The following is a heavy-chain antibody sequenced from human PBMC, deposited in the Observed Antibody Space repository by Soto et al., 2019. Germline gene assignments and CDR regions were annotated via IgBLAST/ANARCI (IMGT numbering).Heavy chain of an antibody. D-gene: IGHD2-2*01. CDR1: GGNVSSGSHC. CDR2: IYYSGST. CDR3: ARGDVVPAAETMYYYGLDV. Sequence: TSEPQPLTWTVSGGNVSSGSHCWSRIRQPPGKGLEWIGYIYYSGSTNYNPSLKSRVTISVDTSKNQFSLKLSSVTAADTALYYCARGDVVPAAETMYYYGLDVWGLGTSVTVSS. V-gene: IGHV4-61*01. J-gene: IGHJ6*02.